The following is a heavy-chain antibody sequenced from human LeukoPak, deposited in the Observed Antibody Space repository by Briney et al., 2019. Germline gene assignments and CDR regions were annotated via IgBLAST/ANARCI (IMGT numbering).Heavy chain of an antibody. J-gene: IGHJ4*02. Sequence: GGSLRLSCAASGFTFSGSAIHWVRQASGKGLEWVGRIRSQGNTYATTYAASVKGRFTISRDDSKNTAYLQMNSLKTEDTAVYYCTRRGYSYGKFEALDYWGQGTLVTVSS. V-gene: IGHV3-73*01. CDR2: IRSQGNTYAT. D-gene: IGHD5-18*01. CDR1: GFTFSGSA. CDR3: TRRGYSYGKFEALDY.